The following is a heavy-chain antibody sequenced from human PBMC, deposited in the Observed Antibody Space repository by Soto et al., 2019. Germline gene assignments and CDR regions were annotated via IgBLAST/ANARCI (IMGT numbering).Heavy chain of an antibody. V-gene: IGHV4-4*02. Sequence: QVQLQESGPGLVKPSGTLSLTCAVSGVSISSHDWWTGVRQPPGRGLEWVGESHQSGNTNYNSSLESRVHISVDEAKNQFSLKLTSVTVADTAVYYCATRDSSRFYWGQGTLVTVSS. CDR1: GVSISSHDW. CDR2: SHQSGNT. J-gene: IGHJ4*02. D-gene: IGHD6-13*01. CDR3: ATRDSSRFY.